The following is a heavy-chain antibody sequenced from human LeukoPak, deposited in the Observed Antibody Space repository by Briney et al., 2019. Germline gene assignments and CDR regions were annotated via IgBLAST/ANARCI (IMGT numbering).Heavy chain of an antibody. Sequence: SVKVSCKASGFTFTSSAMQWVRQARGQRIEWIGWIVVGSGSTNYAQKFQERVTITRDMSTSTAYMELSSLRSEDTAVYYCAARQYQLQNRGYYYYGMDVWGQGTTVTVSS. D-gene: IGHD2-2*01. V-gene: IGHV1-58*02. CDR2: IVVGSGST. CDR3: AARQYQLQNRGYYYYGMDV. J-gene: IGHJ6*02. CDR1: GFTFTSSA.